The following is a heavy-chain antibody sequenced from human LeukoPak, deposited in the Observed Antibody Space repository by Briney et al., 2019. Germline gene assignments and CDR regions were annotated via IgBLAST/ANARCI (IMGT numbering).Heavy chain of an antibody. CDR1: GFTFSSYA. Sequence: GGSLRLSCAASGFTFSSYAMSWVRQAPGKGLEWVSAISGSGGSTYYADSVKGRFTISRDNSKNTLYLQMNSLRAEDTAVYYCAKVIKKYSSSWYSSPDNFDYWGQGTLVTVSS. D-gene: IGHD6-13*01. V-gene: IGHV3-23*01. CDR3: AKVIKKYSSSWYSSPDNFDY. CDR2: ISGSGGST. J-gene: IGHJ4*02.